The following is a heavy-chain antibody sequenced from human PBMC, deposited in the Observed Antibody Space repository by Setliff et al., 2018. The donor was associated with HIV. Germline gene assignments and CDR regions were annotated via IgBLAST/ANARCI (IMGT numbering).Heavy chain of an antibody. CDR3: ARPRVFDSFDV. CDR1: GYTFTSYG. CDR2: ISPNNGAA. J-gene: IGHJ3*01. Sequence: ASVKVSCKASGYTFTSYGISWVRQAPGQGLEWIGRISPNNGAAEYAPKFQGRVIMTLDTSISTAYLEIPRLTSDDAAVYYCARPRVFDSFDVWGQGTMVTVSS. V-gene: IGHV1-2*06.